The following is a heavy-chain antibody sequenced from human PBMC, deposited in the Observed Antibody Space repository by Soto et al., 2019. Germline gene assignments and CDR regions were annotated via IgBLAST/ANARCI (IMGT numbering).Heavy chain of an antibody. J-gene: IGHJ4*02. CDR1: GYTFTSYD. V-gene: IGHV1-8*01. CDR3: ARRAETNGWNGFGADKYYFDF. D-gene: IGHD3-3*01. Sequence: ASVKVSCKASGYTFTSYDIYWVRQATGQGLEWMGWLNPNTGDSGYAQKFQGRITVTSDTSINTVHMELSSLRSEDTAVYYCARRAETNGWNGFGADKYYFDFWGQGTLVTVSS. CDR2: LNPNTGDS.